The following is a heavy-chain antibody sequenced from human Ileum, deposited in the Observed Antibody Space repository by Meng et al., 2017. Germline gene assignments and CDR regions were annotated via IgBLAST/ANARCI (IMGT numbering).Heavy chain of an antibody. Sequence: QVQLQESGPGLVRPSATLAIICAVAGGSVSSAGYQWGWIRQPPGKGLEWIGYASTNYNPSLKSRVTVSLDTSKNQFSLKLRSVTAADTAVYYCARDHWGSLEYWGQGIRVTFSS. V-gene: IGHV4-61*08. D-gene: IGHD7-27*01. J-gene: IGHJ4*02. CDR3: ARDHWGSLEY. CDR1: GGSVSSAGYQ. CDR2: AST.